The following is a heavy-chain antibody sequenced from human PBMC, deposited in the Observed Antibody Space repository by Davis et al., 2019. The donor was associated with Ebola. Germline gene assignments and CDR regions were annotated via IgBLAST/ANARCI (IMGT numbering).Heavy chain of an antibody. CDR3: ARDGSLYSNYNDIYYYYGMDV. D-gene: IGHD4-11*01. CDR1: GFTFSSYG. J-gene: IGHJ6*02. CDR2: ISYDGSNK. Sequence: GESLKISCAASGFTFSSYGMHWVRQAPGKGLGWVAVISYDGSNKYYADSVKGRFTISRDNSKNTLYLQMNSLRAEDTAVYYCARDGSLYSNYNDIYYYYGMDVWGQGTTVTVSS. V-gene: IGHV3-30*03.